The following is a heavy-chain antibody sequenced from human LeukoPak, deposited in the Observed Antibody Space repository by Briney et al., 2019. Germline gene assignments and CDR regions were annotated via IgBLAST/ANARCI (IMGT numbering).Heavy chain of an antibody. D-gene: IGHD2-2*01. Sequence: PSETLSLTCAVYGGSFSGYYWSWIRQPPGKGREWIGEINHRGSTNYNPSLKRRVTISVVTSKNQFSLKLSSVTAADTAVYYCARTSRIVVVPAASRFDPWGQGKLVTVSS. J-gene: IGHJ5*02. CDR3: ARTSRIVVVPAASRFDP. V-gene: IGHV4-34*01. CDR1: GGSFSGYY. CDR2: INHRGST.